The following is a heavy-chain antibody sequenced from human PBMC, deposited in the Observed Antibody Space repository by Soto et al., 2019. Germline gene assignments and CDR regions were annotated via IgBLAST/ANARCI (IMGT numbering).Heavy chain of an antibody. Sequence: EVQLVESGGGLVQPGGSLRLSCAASGFTFSSYWMRWVRQAPGKGLEWVAIIKYDGIEKYHVDSVKGRFTISRDNPSNSLYLQMDSLRAEDTAVYYCARDLVVAPAGNEIDYWGQATLVTVSS. CDR1: GFTFSSYW. J-gene: IGHJ4*02. CDR2: IKYDGIEK. V-gene: IGHV3-7*04. D-gene: IGHD2-15*01. CDR3: ARDLVVAPAGNEIDY.